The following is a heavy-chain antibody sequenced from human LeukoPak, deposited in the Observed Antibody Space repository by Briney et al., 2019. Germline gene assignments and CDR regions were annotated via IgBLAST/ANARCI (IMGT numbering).Heavy chain of an antibody. Sequence: GGSLRLSCAASGFTFSSYSMNWVRHPPRKGLEWVSSISSSSSYIYYADSVKGRFTISRHNPKNSLYLQMNSLIAEDTAVFYCARNTAMAVSLGYWGQGTLVTVSS. CDR1: GFTFSSYS. CDR2: ISSSSSYI. J-gene: IGHJ4*02. CDR3: ARNTAMAVSLGY. V-gene: IGHV3-21*01. D-gene: IGHD5-18*01.